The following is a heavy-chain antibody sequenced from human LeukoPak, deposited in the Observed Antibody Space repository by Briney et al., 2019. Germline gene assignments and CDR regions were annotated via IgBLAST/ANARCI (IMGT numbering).Heavy chain of an antibody. V-gene: IGHV1-8*01. CDR3: VRGDKADYSDYVM. J-gene: IGHJ4*02. Sequence: ASVKVSCTASGYSFNNYDINWARQAPGQGLEWMGWMNPNSGNTGYAQNFRGRVTMTRTTSIKTAYMTLSSLTSDDTAVYYCVRGDKADYSDYVMWGQGTLVTVSS. CDR1: GYSFNNYD. D-gene: IGHD4-11*01. CDR2: MNPNSGNT.